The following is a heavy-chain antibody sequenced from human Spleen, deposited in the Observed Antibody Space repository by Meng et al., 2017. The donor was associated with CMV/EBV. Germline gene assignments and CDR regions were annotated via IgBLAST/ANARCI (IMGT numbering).Heavy chain of an antibody. J-gene: IGHJ4*02. CDR1: GDTFTDYY. D-gene: IGHD1-26*01. CDR2: INPNSGDT. CDR3: ARVEVGITSGDY. V-gene: IGHV1-2*02. Sequence: VQLVQSGAELRKPGASVKVSCKASGDTFTDYYMHWVRQAPGQGLEWMGCINPNSGDTNYAQKFQGRVTMTRDTSTSTAYMELGSLRSDDTAVYYCARVEVGITSGDYWGQGTLVTVSS.